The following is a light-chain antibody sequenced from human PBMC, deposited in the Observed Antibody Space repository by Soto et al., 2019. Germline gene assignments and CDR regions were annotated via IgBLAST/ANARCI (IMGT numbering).Light chain of an antibody. J-gene: IGKJ1*01. Sequence: VLTKSPATLSLSPGERATLSGRASQSVSSKLAWYQQKPGQAPRLLIYGASTRATGIPARFSGSGSGTEFTLILSSLQSEDSAVYYCQQYNSWLWTFGQGTKVDIK. CDR2: GAS. V-gene: IGKV3-15*01. CDR1: QSVSSK. CDR3: QQYNSWLWT.